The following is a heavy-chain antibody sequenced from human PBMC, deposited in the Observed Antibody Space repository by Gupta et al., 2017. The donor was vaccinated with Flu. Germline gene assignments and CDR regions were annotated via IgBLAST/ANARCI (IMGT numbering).Heavy chain of an antibody. V-gene: IGHV1-46*01. CDR2: IYPGGGSP. CDR1: GYMFTTYS. J-gene: IGHJ6*02. CDR3: ARKLGGYYGMDV. D-gene: IGHD1-7*01. Sequence: QVQLVQSGAEVKMPGASVKVSCEASGYMFTTYSIHWLRQAPGQGLEWMGIIYPGGGSPTYAQKFQGRVTMTRDTSTSTVYMELSSLRSEDTAVYYCARKLGGYYGMDVWGQGTTVTGSS.